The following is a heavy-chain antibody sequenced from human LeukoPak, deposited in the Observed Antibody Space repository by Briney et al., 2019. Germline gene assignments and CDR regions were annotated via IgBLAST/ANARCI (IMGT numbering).Heavy chain of an antibody. D-gene: IGHD3/OR15-3a*01. J-gene: IGHJ4*02. V-gene: IGHV3-21*01. CDR1: GFTFSTYN. CDR3: ASLDWDLPPDY. Sequence: GGSLRLSCAASGFTFSTYNMNWVRRTPGKGLEWVSSITSSSTYMFYADSVRGRFTISRDNAKNSLYLQMNSLRAEDTAVYYCASLDWDLPPDYWGQGTLVTVSS. CDR2: ITSSSTYM.